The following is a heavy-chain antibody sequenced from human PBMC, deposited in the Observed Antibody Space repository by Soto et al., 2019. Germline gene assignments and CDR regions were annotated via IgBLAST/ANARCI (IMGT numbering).Heavy chain of an antibody. D-gene: IGHD2-2*01. J-gene: IGHJ6*02. CDR3: VRSQVSTTSFSFYYYYYYGIDV. CDR2: IIPIFGTA. CDR1: GGTFSSYA. V-gene: IGHV1-69*01. Sequence: QVQLVQSGAEVKKPGSSVKVSCKAPGGTFSSYAISWVRQAPGQGLEWMGGIIPIFGTANYAQKFQGRVTITANESTSTGYMELNSLRSEDTAVYHLVRSQVSTTSFSFYYYYYYGIDVWGQGTKATISS.